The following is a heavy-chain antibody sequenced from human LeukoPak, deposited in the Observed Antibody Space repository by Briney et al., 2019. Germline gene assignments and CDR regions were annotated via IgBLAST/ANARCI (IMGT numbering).Heavy chain of an antibody. Sequence: GGSLRLSCAASGFTFSSSPMHWLRQAPGQGLEWVAVLSYDGSIKSYADSVKGRFTISRDTSKNTLYLQMNSLRAEDTAVYYCARDLVAGSPDYFDYWGQGTLVTVSP. CDR2: LSYDGSIK. V-gene: IGHV3-30-3*01. CDR3: ARDLVAGSPDYFDY. D-gene: IGHD6-19*01. J-gene: IGHJ4*02. CDR1: GFTFSSSP.